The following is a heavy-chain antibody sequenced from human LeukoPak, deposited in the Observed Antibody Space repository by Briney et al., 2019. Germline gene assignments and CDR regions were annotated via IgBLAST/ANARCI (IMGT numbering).Heavy chain of an antibody. D-gene: IGHD3-22*01. CDR1: GYTFTSYY. CDR2: INPRGGST. J-gene: IGHJ4*02. V-gene: IGHV1-46*01. Sequence: ASVKVSFKASGYTFTSYYMHWVRQAPGQGLEWMAIINPRGGSTSYAQKFQGRVTMTRDTSTSTVYMELSSLRSEDTAVYYCASTGSNYYYDSSGRLSHFDYWGQGTLVTVSS. CDR3: ASTGSNYYYDSSGRLSHFDY.